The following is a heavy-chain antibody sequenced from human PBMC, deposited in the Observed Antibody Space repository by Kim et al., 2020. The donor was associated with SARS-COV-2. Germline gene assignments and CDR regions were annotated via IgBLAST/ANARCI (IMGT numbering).Heavy chain of an antibody. V-gene: IGHV4-59*08. D-gene: IGHD6-13*01. CDR2: IYYSGST. CDR1: GGSISSYY. Sequence: SETLSLTCTVSGGSISSYYWSWIRQPPGKGLEWIGYIYYSGSTNYNPSLKSRVTVSVDTSKNQFSLKLSSVTAADTAVYYCARHSVRAAAGGFDPWGQGTLVTVSS. J-gene: IGHJ5*02. CDR3: ARHSVRAAAGGFDP.